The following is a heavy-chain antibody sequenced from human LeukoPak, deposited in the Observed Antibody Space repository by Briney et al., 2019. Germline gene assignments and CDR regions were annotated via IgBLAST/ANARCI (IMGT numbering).Heavy chain of an antibody. V-gene: IGHV3-9*01. CDR2: ISWNRGSI. J-gene: IGHJ4*02. CDR1: GFTFDDYA. D-gene: IGHD3-10*01. CDR3: AKDRYGSGLYYFDY. Sequence: GGSLRLSCAASGFTFDDYAMHWVRQAPGKGLEWVSGISWNRGSIGYADSVKGRFTISRDNAKNSLYLQMSSLRAEDTALYYCAKDRYGSGLYYFDYWGQGTLVTASS.